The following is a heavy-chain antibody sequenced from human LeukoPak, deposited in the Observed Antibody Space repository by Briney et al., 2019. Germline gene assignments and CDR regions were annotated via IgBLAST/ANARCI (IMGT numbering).Heavy chain of an antibody. CDR1: GFTFSSYA. V-gene: IGHV3-23*01. Sequence: GGSLRLSCAASGFTFSSYAMSWVRQAPGKGLEWVSAISGSGGSTYYADSVKGRFTISRDNAKNSLYLQMNSLRAEDTAVYYCARVFGSGWDYYYYMDVWGKGTTVTVSS. D-gene: IGHD6-19*01. J-gene: IGHJ6*03. CDR3: ARVFGSGWDYYYYMDV. CDR2: ISGSGGST.